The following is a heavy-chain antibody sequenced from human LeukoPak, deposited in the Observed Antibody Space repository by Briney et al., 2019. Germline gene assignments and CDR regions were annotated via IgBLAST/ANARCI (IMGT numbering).Heavy chain of an antibody. Sequence: GGSLRLSCVVSGFTFSNYAMSWVRQAPGKGLEWVSTISHVGGTYYADSVRGRFTISRGDSKDMVYLQMDSLRAEDTAVYYCAKDREYDDSCDYNGWGQGTLVTVSS. CDR1: GFTFSNYA. D-gene: IGHD3-22*01. CDR3: AKDREYDDSCDYNG. CDR2: ISHVGGT. V-gene: IGHV3-23*01. J-gene: IGHJ4*02.